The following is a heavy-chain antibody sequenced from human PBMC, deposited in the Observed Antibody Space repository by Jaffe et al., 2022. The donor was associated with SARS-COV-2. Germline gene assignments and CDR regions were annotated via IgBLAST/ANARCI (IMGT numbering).Heavy chain of an antibody. J-gene: IGHJ6*02. CDR3: ARDRWIPVGPSWAFYGMDL. V-gene: IGHV3-7*03. CDR2: IKADGNAN. Sequence: EEQLVESGGGLVQPGGSLRLSCVASGFKFSDYYMTWVRQAPGKGLELVANIKADGNANTYVDSVKGRFTISRDNAKNSLFLQMDSLGTEDTAVYFCARDRWIPVGPSWAFYGMDLWGQGTAVTVSS. CDR1: GFKFSDYY. D-gene: IGHD2-2*01.